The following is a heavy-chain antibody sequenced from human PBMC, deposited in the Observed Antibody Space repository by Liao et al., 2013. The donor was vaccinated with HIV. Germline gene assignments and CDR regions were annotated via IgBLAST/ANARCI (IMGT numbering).Heavy chain of an antibody. CDR2: SIQWEH. J-gene: IGHJ5*02. V-gene: IGHV4-61*02. CDR1: GGSISTGSYH. CDR3: ARDVVNWFRP. Sequence: QVQLQESGPGLVKPSQTLSLTCSVSGGSISTGSYHWSWIRQPAGKGWSGLGVSIQWEHQLQPLLKSRVTISLDTSKHQFSLRLSSVTATDTAVYYCARDVVNWFRPLGPRGPVVTVSS. D-gene: IGHD2-15*01.